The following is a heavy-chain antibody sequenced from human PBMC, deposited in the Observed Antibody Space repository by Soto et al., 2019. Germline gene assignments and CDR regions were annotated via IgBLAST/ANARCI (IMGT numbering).Heavy chain of an antibody. CDR1: GFTFSTYS. Sequence: ESGGGLVQPGGSLRLSCAASGFTFSTYSMNWVRQAPGQGLEWVSYISSRSYTIYYVDSVKGRFTISRDNAKNSLYLQMNSLRDEDTAVYYCARGGSSSDNGLDVWGQGTTVTVSS. J-gene: IGHJ6*02. V-gene: IGHV3-48*02. CDR2: ISSRSYTI. CDR3: ARGGSSSDNGLDV. D-gene: IGHD6-6*01.